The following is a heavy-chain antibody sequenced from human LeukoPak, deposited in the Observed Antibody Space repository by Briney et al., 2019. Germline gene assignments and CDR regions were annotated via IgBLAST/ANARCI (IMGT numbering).Heavy chain of an antibody. Sequence: GGSLRLSCAASGFTFDDYAMHWVRQAPGKGLEWVSGISWSSGSIGYADSVKGRFTISRDNAKNSLYLQVNSLRAEDTALYYCVKVTSYYDSSGPFDYWGQGTLVTVSS. CDR3: VKVTSYYDSSGPFDY. V-gene: IGHV3-9*01. J-gene: IGHJ4*02. CDR2: ISWSSGSI. D-gene: IGHD3-22*01. CDR1: GFTFDDYA.